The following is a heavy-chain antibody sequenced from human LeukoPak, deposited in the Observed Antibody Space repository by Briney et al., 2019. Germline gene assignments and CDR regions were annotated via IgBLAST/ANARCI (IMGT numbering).Heavy chain of an antibody. Sequence: GGSLRLSCTASGFTFGDYAMSWVRQAPGKGLEWVGFIRSKAYGGTTEYAASVKGRFTISRDDSKSIAYLQMNSLKTEDTAVYYCTRDRYCSSTSRYTYYYYMDVWGKGTTVTVSS. V-gene: IGHV3-49*04. CDR3: TRDRYCSSTSRYTYYYYMDV. CDR2: IRSKAYGGTT. J-gene: IGHJ6*03. CDR1: GFTFGDYA. D-gene: IGHD2-2*02.